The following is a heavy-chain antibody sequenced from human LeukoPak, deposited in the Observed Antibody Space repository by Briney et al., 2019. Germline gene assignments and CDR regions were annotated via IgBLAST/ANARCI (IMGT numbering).Heavy chain of an antibody. J-gene: IGHJ6*03. CDR2: IRQDESER. D-gene: IGHD3-10*01. CDR1: GFSFSSYW. V-gene: IGHV3-7*01. Sequence: GGSLRLSCEGSGFSFSSYWMTWVRQLPGKGPEWVANIRQDESERYFADSVKGRFTISRDNAKKSVYLHMSSLRAEDTALYYCARLSAYYYGSYFYYYMDVWGKGTTVTISS. CDR3: ARLSAYYYGSYFYYYMDV.